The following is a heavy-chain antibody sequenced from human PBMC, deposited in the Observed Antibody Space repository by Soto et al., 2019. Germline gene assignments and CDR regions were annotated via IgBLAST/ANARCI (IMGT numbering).Heavy chain of an antibody. V-gene: IGHV3-30*18. CDR1: GFTFSSYG. Sequence: GGSLRLSCAASGFTFSSYGMHWVRQAPGKGLEWVAVISYDGSNKYYADSVKGRFTISRDNSKNTLYLQMNSLRAEDTAVYYCANLVEYQETYYYYYGMDVWGQRTTVTVLL. CDR2: ISYDGSNK. CDR3: ANLVEYQETYYYYYGMDV. D-gene: IGHD6-6*01. J-gene: IGHJ6*02.